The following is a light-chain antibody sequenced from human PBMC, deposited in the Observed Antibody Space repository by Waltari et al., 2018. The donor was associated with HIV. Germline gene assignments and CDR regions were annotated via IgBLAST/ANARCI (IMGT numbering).Light chain of an antibody. V-gene: IGKV3-20*01. J-gene: IGKJ2*01. Sequence: EIVLTQSPGTLSLSPGERATLSCRSSQIIGNAYLAWYQQKPGQAPRLLISGASSRANGVPDRFSGSGSETDFTLTISRLEPEYFAVYYCQHCGDASNTFGQGTKLEV. CDR2: GAS. CDR3: QHCGDASNT. CDR1: QIIGNAY.